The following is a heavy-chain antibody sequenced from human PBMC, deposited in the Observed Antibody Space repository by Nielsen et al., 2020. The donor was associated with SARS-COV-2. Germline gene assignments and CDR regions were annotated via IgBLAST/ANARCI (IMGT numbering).Heavy chain of an antibody. Sequence: SVKVSCKASGGSFSSYAISWVRQAPGQGLDWMGRIIPILDMADYGQQFQGRLTLTADKSTSTAYMELSSLRYEDTAVYYCARVKGTHGGSYLDVWGQGTAVTVSS. D-gene: IGHD1-26*01. CDR2: IIPILDMA. J-gene: IGHJ6*02. V-gene: IGHV1-69*04. CDR1: GGSFSSYA. CDR3: ARVKGTHGGSYLDV.